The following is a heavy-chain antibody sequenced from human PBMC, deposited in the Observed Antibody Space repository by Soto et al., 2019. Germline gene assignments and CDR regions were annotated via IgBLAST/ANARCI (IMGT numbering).Heavy chain of an antibody. V-gene: IGHV1-46*03. D-gene: IGHD3-9*01. CDR1: GYTFTSYY. Sequence: ASVKVSCKASGYTFTSYYMHWVRQAPGQGLEWMGIINPSGGSTSYAQKIQDRVTMTRDTSTSTVYIYLISLRSDDTALFYCARLFGTYYDILTGLWGGHFDYWGQGTLVTVSS. J-gene: IGHJ4*02. CDR3: ARLFGTYYDILTGLWGGHFDY. CDR2: INPSGGST.